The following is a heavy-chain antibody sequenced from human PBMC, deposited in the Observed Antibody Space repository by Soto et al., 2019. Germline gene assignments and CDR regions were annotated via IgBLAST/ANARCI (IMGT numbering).Heavy chain of an antibody. CDR2: ISGSGGTT. V-gene: IGHV3-23*01. D-gene: IGHD3-3*01. CDR3: AKAQYSASGFSLDFDC. Sequence: EVQLLESGGGLVQPGGSLRLSCAASGFTFSSYAMTWVRQAPGKGLEWVAGISGSGGTTYYADSLKGRFTISRDNSKNTQYLQMNGMRAEDTAVYYCAKAQYSASGFSLDFDCGGQGTLVTVSS. J-gene: IGHJ4*02. CDR1: GFTFSSYA.